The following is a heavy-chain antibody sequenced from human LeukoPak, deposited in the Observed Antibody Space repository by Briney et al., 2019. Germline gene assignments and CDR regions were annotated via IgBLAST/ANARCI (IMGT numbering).Heavy chain of an antibody. CDR2: IKEDGSET. V-gene: IGHV3-7*04. CDR1: AFAYSSNW. J-gene: IGHJ4*02. D-gene: IGHD2/OR15-2a*01. Sequence: GGSLRLSSVASAFAYSSNWVCWVRQAPGKGLEWVASIKEDGSETYYVDSVKGRFTISRDNAKNSLYLQMNSLRAEDTAVYYCAGDLPPRYYLPDYGGQGPQINVS. CDR3: AGDLPPRYYLPDY.